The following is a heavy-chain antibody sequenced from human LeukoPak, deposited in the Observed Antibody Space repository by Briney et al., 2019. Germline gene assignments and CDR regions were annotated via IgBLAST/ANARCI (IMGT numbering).Heavy chain of an antibody. V-gene: IGHV3-15*01. CDR1: GFTFSTYV. Sequence: GGSLRLSCAASGFTFSTYVIHWVRQAPGKGLEWVGRIKTETAGGATDYAAHVKGRFAISRDDSKNTVYLQMNSLKSEDSAVYYCTTNEAFDIWGQGTMVTVSS. CDR2: IKTETAGGAT. J-gene: IGHJ3*02. CDR3: TTNEAFDI.